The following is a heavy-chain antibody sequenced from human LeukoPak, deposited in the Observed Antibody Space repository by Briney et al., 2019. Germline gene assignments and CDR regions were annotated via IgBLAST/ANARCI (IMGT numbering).Heavy chain of an antibody. J-gene: IGHJ4*02. D-gene: IGHD3-10*01. CDR1: GGSISSGY. Sequence: PSETLSLTCTVSGGSISSGYWQWIRQPPGKGLEWIGYIYNSGSNNYNPSHKSRVTISIDTSKNQFSLKLTSVTAADTAVYYCATRGYWGQGTLVTVSS. V-gene: IGHV4-59*08. CDR2: IYNSGSN. CDR3: ATRGY.